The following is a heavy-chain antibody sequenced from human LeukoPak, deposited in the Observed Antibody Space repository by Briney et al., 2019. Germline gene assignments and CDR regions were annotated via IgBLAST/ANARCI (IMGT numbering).Heavy chain of an antibody. CDR2: IYTSATT. CDR1: GGSISSGSYY. CDR3: AREVTLYGSGSPSWFDP. D-gene: IGHD3-10*01. V-gene: IGHV4-61*02. J-gene: IGHJ5*02. Sequence: SETLSLTCTVSGGSISSGSYYWSWIRQPAGKGLEWIARIYTSATTNYNPSLKSRVTISVDTSKNQFSLKLSSVTAADTAMYYCAREVTLYGSGSPSWFDPRGQGTLVTVSS.